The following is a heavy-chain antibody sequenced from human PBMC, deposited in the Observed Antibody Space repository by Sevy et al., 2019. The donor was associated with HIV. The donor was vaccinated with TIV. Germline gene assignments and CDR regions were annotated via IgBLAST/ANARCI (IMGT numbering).Heavy chain of an antibody. Sequence: GGSLRLSCAASGFTFSSYAMHWVRQAPGKGLEWVAVISYDGSNKYYAESVKGRFTISRENSKNTLYLQLNSLRAEDTAGYYCARGDVDTAMVTTRYYYGMDVWGQGTTVTVSS. J-gene: IGHJ6*02. V-gene: IGHV3-30-3*01. CDR3: ARGDVDTAMVTTRYYYGMDV. CDR1: GFTFSSYA. CDR2: ISYDGSNK. D-gene: IGHD5-18*01.